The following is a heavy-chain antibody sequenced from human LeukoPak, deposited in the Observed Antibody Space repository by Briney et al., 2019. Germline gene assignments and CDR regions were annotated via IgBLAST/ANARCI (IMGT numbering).Heavy chain of an antibody. J-gene: IGHJ1*01. CDR1: GFTFSSYW. V-gene: IGHV3-74*01. CDR2: SKSDGKT. CDR3: ARAPSEIGGYYPEYFRH. Sequence: GGSLRLSCADSGFTFSSYWLHWVHKAPRKELVWVSRSKSDGKTNYADSVKGRFTISRDNAKNTVSLQMNSLRAEDTGVYYCARAPSEIGGYYPEYFRHWGQGTLVTVSS. D-gene: IGHD3-22*01.